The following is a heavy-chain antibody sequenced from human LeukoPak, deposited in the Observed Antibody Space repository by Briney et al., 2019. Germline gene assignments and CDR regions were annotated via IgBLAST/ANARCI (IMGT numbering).Heavy chain of an antibody. J-gene: IGHJ4*02. CDR2: ISGSGGRT. CDR3: AKGHGDSDGYYYFDF. V-gene: IGHV3-23*01. Sequence: GGSLRLSRAASGFTFTSYAMSWVRQAPGKGLQWVSSISGSGGRTYYADSVKGRFTISRDNSKNTVNLQMNSPRAEDTAVYYCAKGHGDSDGYYYFDFWGQGTLVTVSS. CDR1: GFTFTSYA. D-gene: IGHD3-22*01.